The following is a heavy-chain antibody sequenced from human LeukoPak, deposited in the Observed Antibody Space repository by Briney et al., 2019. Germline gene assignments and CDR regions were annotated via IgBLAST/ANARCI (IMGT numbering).Heavy chain of an antibody. CDR1: VFTFSTYW. D-gene: IGHD6-19*01. Sequence: GGSLRLSCAASVFTFSTYWMHWVRQAPGKGLEWVSRIDTDGSRTSYADSVRGRFTISRDNAKNTLYLQMNSLRDEDTAVYYCARRMSSGWALEDYWGQGTLVTVSS. CDR2: IDTDGSRT. CDR3: ARRMSSGWALEDY. V-gene: IGHV3-74*01. J-gene: IGHJ4*02.